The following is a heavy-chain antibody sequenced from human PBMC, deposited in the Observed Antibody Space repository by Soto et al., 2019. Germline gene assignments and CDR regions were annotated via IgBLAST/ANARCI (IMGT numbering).Heavy chain of an antibody. V-gene: IGHV4-30-4*01. CDR3: ARYSAVYDVF. Sequence: QVQLQESGPGLVKPSQTLSLTCTVSGGSISSGDYYWSWIRQPPGKGLKWMGYIYHHGSTYYNPSLKSRITISVDMSKNQFSLKLTSVTAPDTAVYYCARYSAVYDVFWGQGTLVTVSS. CDR2: IYHHGST. CDR1: GGSISSGDYY. D-gene: IGHD3-16*01. J-gene: IGHJ4*02.